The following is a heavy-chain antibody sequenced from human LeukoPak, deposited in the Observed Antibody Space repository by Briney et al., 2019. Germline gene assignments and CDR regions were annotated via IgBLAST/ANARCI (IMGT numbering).Heavy chain of an antibody. CDR2: ISSSGSTI. J-gene: IGHJ4*02. V-gene: IGHV3-48*03. D-gene: IGHD3-10*01. Sequence: GGSLRLSCAASGFTFSSYEMNWVRQAPGKGLEWVSYISSSGSTIYYADSVKGRFTISRDNAKNSLYLQMNSLRAEDMAVYYCARDLTLDPDDWGQGTLVTVSS. CDR1: GFTFSSYE. CDR3: ARDLTLDPDD.